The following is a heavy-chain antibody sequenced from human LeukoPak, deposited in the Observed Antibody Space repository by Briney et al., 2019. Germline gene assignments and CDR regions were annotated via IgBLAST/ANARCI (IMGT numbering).Heavy chain of an antibody. J-gene: IGHJ4*02. D-gene: IGHD6-19*01. CDR1: GYTFTSYY. Sequence: ASVKVSCKASGYTFTSYYMHWVRQAPGQGLEWMGIINPSGGSTSYAQKFQGRVTMTRDMSTSTVYMELSSLRSEDTAVYYCARDGRIAVAGFDRVTQGCYFDYWGQGTLVTVSS. CDR2: INPSGGST. V-gene: IGHV1-46*01. CDR3: ARDGRIAVAGFDRVTQGCYFDY.